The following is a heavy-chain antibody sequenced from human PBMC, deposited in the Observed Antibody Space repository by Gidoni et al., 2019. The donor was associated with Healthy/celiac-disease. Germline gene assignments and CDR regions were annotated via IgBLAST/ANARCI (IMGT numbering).Heavy chain of an antibody. D-gene: IGHD4-17*01. V-gene: IGHV3-21*01. CDR1: GFTFRSYS. CDR2: ISSSSSYR. Sequence: EVQLVESGGGLVKPGGSLRLSCAASGFTFRSYSMNWVRQAPGKGLEWVSSISSSSSYRYYADSVKGRFTISRDNAKNSLYLQMNSLRAEDTAVYYCARENGDYVLGFDPWGQGTQVTVSS. CDR3: ARENGDYVLGFDP. J-gene: IGHJ5*02.